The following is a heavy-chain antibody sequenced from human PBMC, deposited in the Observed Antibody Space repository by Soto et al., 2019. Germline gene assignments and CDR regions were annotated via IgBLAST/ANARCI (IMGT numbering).Heavy chain of an antibody. Sequence: PSETLSLTCTVSGGSISDFYWSWIRPPPGKGLERIGYIYHSGSTNYTPSLKSRVTISVDTSKNQFSLNLRSMSPADTAVYDCARVGGLAARTFDYWGPETLVTVSS. V-gene: IGHV4-59*01. CDR1: GGSISDFY. CDR3: ARVGGLAARTFDY. J-gene: IGHJ4*02. CDR2: IYHSGST. D-gene: IGHD6-6*01.